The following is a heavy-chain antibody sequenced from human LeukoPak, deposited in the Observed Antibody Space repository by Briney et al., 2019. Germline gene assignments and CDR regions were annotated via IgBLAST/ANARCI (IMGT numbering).Heavy chain of an antibody. CDR1: GYTFTSYD. J-gene: IGHJ4*02. CDR3: ASPLGYCSSTSCSGDDY. CDR2: MNPNSGNT. V-gene: IGHV1-8*01. Sequence: ASVKVSCKASGYTFTSYDINWVRQATGQGLEWMGWMNPNSGNTGYAQKFQGRVTITRNTSISTAYMELSSLRSEDTAVYYCASPLGYCSSTSCSGDDYWGQGTLVTVSS. D-gene: IGHD2-2*01.